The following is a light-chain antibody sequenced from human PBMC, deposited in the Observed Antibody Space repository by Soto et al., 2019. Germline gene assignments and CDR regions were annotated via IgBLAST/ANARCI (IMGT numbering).Light chain of an antibody. V-gene: IGKV3-15*01. CDR2: GAS. CDR1: QSVSSN. CDR3: QQFPNWPLT. Sequence: EIVMTQSPATLSVSPGERATLSCRASQSVSSNLAWYQQKPGQAPRLLIYGASTRATDIPARFSGSGSGTEFPLTISSLQSEDFAVYYCQQFPNWPLTFGQGTRLEIK. J-gene: IGKJ5*01.